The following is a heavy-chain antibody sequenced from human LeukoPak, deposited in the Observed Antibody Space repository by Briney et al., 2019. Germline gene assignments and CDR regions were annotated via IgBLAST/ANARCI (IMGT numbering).Heavy chain of an antibody. CDR1: GFTFSRYE. CDR3: ARIGQNYDLDY. D-gene: IGHD1-7*01. V-gene: IGHV3-48*03. Sequence: GGSLRLSCAASGFTFSRYEMNWVRQAPGKGQERVSYISSSGNTKYYADSVKGRFNISRDNAKNSLYLQMNSLRAEDTAVYYCARIGQNYDLDYWGQGTLVTVSS. J-gene: IGHJ4*02. CDR2: ISSSGNTK.